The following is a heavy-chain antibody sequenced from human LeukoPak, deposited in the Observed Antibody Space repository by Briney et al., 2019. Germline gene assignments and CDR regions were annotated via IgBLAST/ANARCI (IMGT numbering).Heavy chain of an antibody. CDR2: ISRRSAIK. CDR1: GFTFSTFN. V-gene: IGHV3-48*01. Sequence: PGGSLRLSCAASGFTFSTFNMNWVRQAPGKGLEWVSHISRRSAIKRFADSVKGRFTISRDNSENTLYLQINNLRAEDTAVYYCAKDSQYYDFWSRYNHYSFHYMDVWGKGTTVIVSS. CDR3: AKDSQYYDFWSRYNHYSFHYMDV. J-gene: IGHJ6*03. D-gene: IGHD3-3*01.